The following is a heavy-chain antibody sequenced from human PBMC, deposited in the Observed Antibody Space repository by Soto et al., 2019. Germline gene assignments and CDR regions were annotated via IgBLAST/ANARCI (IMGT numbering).Heavy chain of an antibody. CDR3: AKQGGAAAGYYYYMDV. D-gene: IGHD3-16*01. CDR1: GFTFSSYA. V-gene: IGHV3-23*01. J-gene: IGHJ6*03. CDR2: ISGSGGST. Sequence: GGSLRLSCAASGFTFSSYAMSWVRQAPGKGLEWVSAISGSGGSTYYADSVKGRFTISRDNSKNTLYLQMNSLRAEDTAVYYCAKQGGAAAGYYYYMDVWGKGTTVTVSS.